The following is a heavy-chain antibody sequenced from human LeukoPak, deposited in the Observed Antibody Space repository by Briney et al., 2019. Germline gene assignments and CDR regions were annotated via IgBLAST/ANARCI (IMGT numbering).Heavy chain of an antibody. CDR1: GFTFSSYW. J-gene: IGHJ6*04. CDR3: ASWLCSGGSCPRVGDV. Sequence: GGSLRLSCAASGFTFSSYWMSWVRQAPGKGLEWVANIKQDGSEKYYVDSVKGRFTISRDNAKNSLYLQMNSLRAEDTAGYYCASWLCSGGSCPRVGDVWGKGTTVTVSS. D-gene: IGHD2-15*01. CDR2: IKQDGSEK. V-gene: IGHV3-7*01.